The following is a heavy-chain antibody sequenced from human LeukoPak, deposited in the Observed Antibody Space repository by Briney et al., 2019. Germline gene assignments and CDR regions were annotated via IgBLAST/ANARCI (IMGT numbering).Heavy chain of an antibody. CDR2: IIPILGIA. J-gene: IGHJ6*02. V-gene: IGHV1-69*04. Sequence: SVKVSCKASGGTFSSYAISWVRQAPGQGLEWMGRIIPILGIANYAQKFQGRVTITADKSTSTAYMELSSLRSEDTAVYYCARGGNIVVVHGMDVWGQGTTVTVSS. CDR1: GGTFSSYA. CDR3: ARGGNIVVVHGMDV. D-gene: IGHD2-2*01.